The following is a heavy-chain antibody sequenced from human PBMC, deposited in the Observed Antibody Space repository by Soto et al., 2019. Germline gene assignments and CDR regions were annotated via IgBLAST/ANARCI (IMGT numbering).Heavy chain of an antibody. CDR1: GGTFRTSA. D-gene: IGHD3-3*02. CDR2: IMPIFRTP. V-gene: IGHV1-69*12. Sequence: QVQLEQSGAEVKKPGSSVKVSCKASGGTFRTSAISWVRQAPGQGLEWMGGIMPIFRTPDYAQQFQGRVIITADEFTGTAYRELSGLRSDDTAVYYCSRDKDRPQLGGNYYYILDVWGQGTTITVSS. CDR3: SRDKDRPQLGGNYYYILDV. J-gene: IGHJ6*02.